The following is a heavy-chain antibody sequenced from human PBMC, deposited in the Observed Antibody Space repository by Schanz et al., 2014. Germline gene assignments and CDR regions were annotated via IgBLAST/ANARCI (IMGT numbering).Heavy chain of an antibody. D-gene: IGHD3-16*01. CDR1: GFTFSSYG. CDR3: TRDRGALINHNDALDL. CDR2: ISYDGSNK. V-gene: IGHV3-30*03. J-gene: IGHJ3*01. Sequence: QVQLVESGGGVVQPGRSLRLSCAASGFTFSSYGMHWVRQAPGKGLEWVAVISYDGSNKYYADSVKGRFTISRDNSKNTLYLQMNSLRAEDTAVYYCTRDRGALINHNDALDLWGQGTMVSVSS.